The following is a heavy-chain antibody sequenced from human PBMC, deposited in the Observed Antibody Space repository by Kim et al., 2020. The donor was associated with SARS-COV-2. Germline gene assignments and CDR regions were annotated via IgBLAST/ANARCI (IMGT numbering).Heavy chain of an antibody. V-gene: IGHV3-30*04. CDR1: GFTFSSYA. CDR2: ISYDGSNK. D-gene: IGHD3-10*01. CDR3: ARDQGYYGSGQIYYYYYYGIDV. Sequence: GGSLRLSCAASGFTFSSYAMHWVRQAPGKGLEWVAVISYDGSNKYYAYSVKGRFTISRDNSKNTLYLQMNSLRAEDTAVYYCARDQGYYGSGQIYYYYYYGIDVWGQGTTVTVSS. J-gene: IGHJ6*02.